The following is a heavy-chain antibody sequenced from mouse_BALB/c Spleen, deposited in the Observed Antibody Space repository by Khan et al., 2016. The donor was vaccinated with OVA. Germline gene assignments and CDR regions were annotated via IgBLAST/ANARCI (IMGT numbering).Heavy chain of an antibody. V-gene: IGHV5-17*02. CDR3: ARSDEYGVAY. D-gene: IGHD1-1*01. CDR2: ISSGSSTI. J-gene: IGHJ3*01. CDR1: AFTFSGFG. Sequence: EVELVESGGGLVQPGGSRKLSCAASAFTFSGFGMHWIRQAPEKGLEWVAYISSGSSTIYYADTLKGRFTISRDIPKNTLFLQMTSLRSEDTAMYYCARSDEYGVAYWGQGTMVTVSA.